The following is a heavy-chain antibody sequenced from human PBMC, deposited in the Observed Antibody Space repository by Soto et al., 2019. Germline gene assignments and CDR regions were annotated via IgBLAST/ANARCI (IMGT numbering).Heavy chain of an antibody. CDR1: GYTFTSYG. V-gene: IGHV1-18*01. Sequence: ASVKVSCKASGYTFTSYGISWVRQAPGQGLEWMGWISAYNGNTDYAQKFQGRVTMTTDTSTSTAYMELSSLRSEDTAVYYCAISYDFWSGYFHDAFDIWGQGTMVTVSS. J-gene: IGHJ3*02. D-gene: IGHD3-3*01. CDR3: AISYDFWSGYFHDAFDI. CDR2: ISAYNGNT.